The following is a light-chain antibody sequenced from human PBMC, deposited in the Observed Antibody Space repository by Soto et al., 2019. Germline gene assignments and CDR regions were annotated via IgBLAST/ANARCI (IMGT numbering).Light chain of an antibody. Sequence: DIEMTQSPSTLSASIGDGVTITCRASESISGWLAWYQQQPGKAPKLLIYDASTLQSGIPSRFSGSGSATEFILTISGLQPEDFATYYCQQVNYYPFTFGGGTKVDIK. CDR1: ESISGW. CDR2: DAS. V-gene: IGKV1-5*01. CDR3: QQVNYYPFT. J-gene: IGKJ4*01.